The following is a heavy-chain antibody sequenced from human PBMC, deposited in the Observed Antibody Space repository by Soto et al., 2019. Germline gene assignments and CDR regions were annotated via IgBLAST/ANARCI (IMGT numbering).Heavy chain of an antibody. CDR3: AKESSPPYCGGGSCYLGGWGY. J-gene: IGHJ4*02. CDR2: TSYDGRNK. CDR1: GFTFTNYG. Sequence: ESGGDVVQPGGSLRLSCAGSGFTFTNYGMHWVRQAPGKGLEWVALTSYDGRNKYYADSVKGRFTISSDNSKNTLYLKMNSLRAEDTAVYYCAKESSPPYCGGGSCYLGGWGYWGQGTLVTVSS. V-gene: IGHV3-30*18. D-gene: IGHD2-15*01.